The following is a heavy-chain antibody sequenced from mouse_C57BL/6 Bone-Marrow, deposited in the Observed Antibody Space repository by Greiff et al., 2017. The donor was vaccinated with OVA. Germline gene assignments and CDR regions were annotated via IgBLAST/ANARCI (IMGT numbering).Heavy chain of an antibody. J-gene: IGHJ2*01. CDR1: GYTFTDYY. Sequence: EVQLQQSGPVLVKPGASVKMSCKASGYTFTDYYMNWVKQSHGKSLEWIGVINPYNGGTSYNQKFKGKATLTVDKSSSTAYMELNSLTSEDSAVYYCARLDYDYDGFDYWGKGTTLTVSS. V-gene: IGHV1-19*01. D-gene: IGHD2-4*01. CDR2: INPYNGGT. CDR3: ARLDYDYDGFDY.